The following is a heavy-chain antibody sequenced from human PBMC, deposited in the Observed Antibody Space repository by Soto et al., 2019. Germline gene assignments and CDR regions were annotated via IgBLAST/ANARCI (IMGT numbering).Heavy chain of an antibody. CDR3: ARVSSIAAAGTN. J-gene: IGHJ4*02. CDR2: ISSSSSYI. CDR1: GFTFSSYS. V-gene: IGHV3-21*01. Sequence: PGGSLRLSCAASGFTFSSYSTNWVRQAPGKGLEWVSSISSSSSYIYYADSVKGRFTISRDNAKNSLYLQMNSLRAEDTAVYYCARVSSIAAAGTNWGQGTLVTVSS. D-gene: IGHD6-13*01.